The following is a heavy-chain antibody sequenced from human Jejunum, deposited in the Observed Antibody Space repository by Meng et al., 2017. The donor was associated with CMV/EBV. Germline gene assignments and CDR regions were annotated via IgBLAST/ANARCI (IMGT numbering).Heavy chain of an antibody. Sequence: QEQLVQSGAEVTKPGASVKVSCKASGYTFTGYYRHWLRQAPGQGLEWMGWIDPYSGTTNYAQNFQGRVTMTRDTSINTAYMELSRLKSDDTAVYYCAKADIYDCWGQGTLVTVSS. V-gene: IGHV1-2*02. D-gene: IGHD2-15*01. CDR3: AKADIYDC. CDR1: GYTFTGYY. J-gene: IGHJ4*02. CDR2: IDPYSGTT.